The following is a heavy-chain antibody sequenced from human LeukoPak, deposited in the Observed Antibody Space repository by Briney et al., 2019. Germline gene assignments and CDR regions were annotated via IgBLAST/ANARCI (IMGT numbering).Heavy chain of an antibody. CDR3: ARGTTH. Sequence: ASVKVSCKASGGTFNSYAISWVRQAPGQGLEWMGWINPKSGDTNYAQKFQGRVTMTRDTSINTAYMELSSLRSDDTAVFYCARGTTHWGQGTLITVSS. CDR1: GGTFNSYA. CDR2: INPKSGDT. J-gene: IGHJ4*02. V-gene: IGHV1-2*02. D-gene: IGHD1/OR15-1a*01.